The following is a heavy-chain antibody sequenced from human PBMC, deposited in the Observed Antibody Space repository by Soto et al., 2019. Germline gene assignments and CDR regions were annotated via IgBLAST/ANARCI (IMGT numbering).Heavy chain of an antibody. CDR3: ARVKYQLLFLDY. Sequence: SETLSLTCTVSGGSISSYYWSWIRQPPGKGLEWIGYIYYSGSTNYNPSLKSRVTISVDTSKNQFSLKLSSLTAADTAVYYCARVKYQLLFLDYWGQGTLVTVSS. CDR2: IYYSGST. V-gene: IGHV4-59*01. D-gene: IGHD2-2*01. J-gene: IGHJ4*02. CDR1: GGSISSYY.